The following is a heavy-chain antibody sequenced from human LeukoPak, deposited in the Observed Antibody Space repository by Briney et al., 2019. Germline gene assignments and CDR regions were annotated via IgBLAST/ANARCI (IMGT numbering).Heavy chain of an antibody. V-gene: IGHV4-39*07. J-gene: IGHJ4*02. D-gene: IGHD5-12*01. CDR3: ARDRHKLVDIVAGILDY. CDR2: IYYSGST. CDR1: GGSISSNSYY. Sequence: SETLSLTCAVSGGSISSNSYYWGWIRQPPGKGLEWIGSIYYSGSTYYNPSLKSRVTILVDTSKNQFSLKLSSVTAADTAVYYCARDRHKLVDIVAGILDYWGQGTLVTVSS.